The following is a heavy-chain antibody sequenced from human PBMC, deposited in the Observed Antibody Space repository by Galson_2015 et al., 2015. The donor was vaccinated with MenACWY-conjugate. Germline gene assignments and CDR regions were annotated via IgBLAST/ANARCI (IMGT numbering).Heavy chain of an antibody. CDR1: GFTFGDYA. V-gene: IGHV3-49*03. Sequence: SLRLSCAASGFTFGDYAMSWFRQAPGKGLEWVGFIRSEAYGGTTEYAASVKGRITISRDDSKSIAYLQMNSLKAEDTAVYYCTRNTDTVYYFDYWGQGTLVTVSS. CDR3: TRNTDTVYYFDY. J-gene: IGHJ4*02. CDR2: IRSEAYGGTT. D-gene: IGHD5/OR15-5a*01.